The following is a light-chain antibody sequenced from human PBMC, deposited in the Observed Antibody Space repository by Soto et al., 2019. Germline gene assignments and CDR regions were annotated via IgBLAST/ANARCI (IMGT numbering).Light chain of an antibody. CDR2: GAS. CDR1: QSVSNSY. CDR3: QQYGSSPRT. V-gene: IGKV3-20*01. Sequence: EIVLTQSPGTLSLSPGERATLFCRASQSVSNSYLAWYQQKPGQAPRLLIYGASTRATGIPDRFSGSGSGTDFTLTIIRLEPEDFAVYYCQQYGSSPRTFGQGTKVEIK. J-gene: IGKJ1*01.